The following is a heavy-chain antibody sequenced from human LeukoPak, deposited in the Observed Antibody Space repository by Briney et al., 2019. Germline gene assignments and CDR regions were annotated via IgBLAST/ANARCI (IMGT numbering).Heavy chain of an antibody. CDR1: GFTVSSNY. D-gene: IGHD5-18*01. V-gene: IGHV3-66*01. CDR3: AREVLDTAMALGY. CDR2: IYSGGTT. J-gene: IGHJ4*02. Sequence: GGSLRLSCAASGFTVSSNYMSWVRQAPGKGLEWISIIYSGGTTYYADSVKGRFTISRDNSKNTLYLQMNSLRAEDTAVYYCAREVLDTAMALGYWGQGTLVTVSS.